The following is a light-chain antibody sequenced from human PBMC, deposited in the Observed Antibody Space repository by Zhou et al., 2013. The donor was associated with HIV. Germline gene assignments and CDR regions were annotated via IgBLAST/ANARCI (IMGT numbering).Light chain of an antibody. CDR3: MQALHTFT. V-gene: IGKV2-28*01. Sequence: DVVMTQSPLSLSVSPGEPASISCGSSESLLYNGHNHLDWYLQKPGQSPQLLIYLASNRATGVPDRFSGSVSGTDFTLTISRVEAEDVGVYFCMQALHTFTFGGGTKVEIK. CDR1: ESLLYNGHNH. CDR2: LAS. J-gene: IGKJ4*01.